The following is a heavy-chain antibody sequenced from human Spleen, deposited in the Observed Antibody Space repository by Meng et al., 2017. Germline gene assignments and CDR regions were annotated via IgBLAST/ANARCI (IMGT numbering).Heavy chain of an antibody. CDR3: VKHSSDWSLDS. V-gene: IGHV1-18*01. Sequence: QVHLVQSGGEVKEPGASVKVSCKVFGYNFTDFGVSWVRQAPGQGLEWMGWVSGYNGNTGYAHRFQGRLTMTTDTSATTAYMELRSLRSDDSALYYCVKHSSDWSLDSWGQGTLVTVSS. D-gene: IGHD6-19*01. CDR1: GYNFTDFG. J-gene: IGHJ4*02. CDR2: VSGYNGNT.